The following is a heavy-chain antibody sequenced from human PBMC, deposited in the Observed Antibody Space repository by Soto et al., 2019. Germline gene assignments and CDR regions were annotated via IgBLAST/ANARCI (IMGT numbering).Heavy chain of an antibody. D-gene: IGHD3-10*01. V-gene: IGHV4-59*01. CDR3: AASETYYIDY. J-gene: IGHJ4*02. Sequence: PSETLSLTCTVSGGSISNYYWSWIRQPPGKGLEWIGYIYYTGNTNYKPSLKSRVTISVDTSKSQFSLELSSVTAADTAVYYCAASETYYIDYWGQGMQVTVSS. CDR2: IYYTGNT. CDR1: GGSISNYY.